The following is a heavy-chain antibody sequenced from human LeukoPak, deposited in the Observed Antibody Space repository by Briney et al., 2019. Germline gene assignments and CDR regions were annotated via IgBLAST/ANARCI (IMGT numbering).Heavy chain of an antibody. CDR2: IKQDGSEK. Sequence: GGSLRLSCAASGFTFSSYWMSWVRQAPGKGLEWVANIKQDGSEKYYVDSVKGRFTISRDNAKNSLYLQMNSLRAEDTAVYYCATGYSSSWYQAYFDYWGQGTLVTVSS. J-gene: IGHJ4*02. CDR3: ATGYSSSWYQAYFDY. CDR1: GFTFSSYW. V-gene: IGHV3-7*01. D-gene: IGHD6-13*01.